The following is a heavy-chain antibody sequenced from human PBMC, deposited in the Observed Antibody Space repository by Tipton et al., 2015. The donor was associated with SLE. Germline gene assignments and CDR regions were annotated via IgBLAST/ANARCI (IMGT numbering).Heavy chain of an antibody. CDR3: ARDDKDQQELAPRLALW. CDR1: GGSISSYS. CDR2: IYHSGIT. V-gene: IGHV4-59*12. D-gene: IGHD1-7*01. Sequence: TLSLTCAVSGGSISSYSWSWIRQPPGKRLEWIAYIYHSGITNYNPSLQSRVTISVDRSKNQFSLKLTSVTVADTAVYYCARDDKDQQELAPRLALWWGQGTLVIVSS. J-gene: IGHJ4*02.